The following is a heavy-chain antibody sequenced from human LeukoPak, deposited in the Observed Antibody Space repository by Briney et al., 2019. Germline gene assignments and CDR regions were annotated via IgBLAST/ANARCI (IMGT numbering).Heavy chain of an antibody. CDR3: AGGHLMVRGVFFDY. D-gene: IGHD3-10*01. CDR1: GGSFSGYY. V-gene: IGHV4-34*01. Sequence: SETLSLTCAVYGGSFSGYYWSWIRQPPGKGPEWIGEINHSGSTNYNPSLKSRVTISVDTSKNQFSLKLSSVTAADTAVYYCAGGHLMVRGVFFDYWGQGTLVTVSS. J-gene: IGHJ4*02. CDR2: INHSGST.